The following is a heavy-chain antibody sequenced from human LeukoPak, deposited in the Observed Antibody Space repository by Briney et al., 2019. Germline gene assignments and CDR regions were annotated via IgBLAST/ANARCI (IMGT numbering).Heavy chain of an antibody. V-gene: IGHV1-18*04. CDR1: GYTFTSHG. D-gene: IGHD3-10*01. CDR3: ARGRRPGKYFYASGSFDY. CDR2: ISPYNGDT. J-gene: IGHJ4*02. Sequence: ASVKVSCKASGYTFTSHGISWVRQAPGQGLEWMGWISPYNGDTNYAQKFQGRVTMTTDKSTRTTYMELRSLRSDDTAIYYCARGRRPGKYFYASGSFDYWGQGTLVTVSS.